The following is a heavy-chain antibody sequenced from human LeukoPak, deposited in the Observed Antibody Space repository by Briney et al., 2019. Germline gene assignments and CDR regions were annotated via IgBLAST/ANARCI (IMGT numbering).Heavy chain of an antibody. J-gene: IGHJ4*02. CDR1: GFTVDSNY. V-gene: IGHV3-53*01. D-gene: IGHD3-22*01. CDR3: ARGDDSGYYDYFDY. Sequence: GGSLRLSCAASGFTVDSNYLSWVRQAPGKGLEWVSTIYTGGNTYYAASVKGRFTISRDFSKDTVFLHMNSLRAEDTAMYYCARGDDSGYYDYFDYWGQGALVTVSS. CDR2: IYTGGNT.